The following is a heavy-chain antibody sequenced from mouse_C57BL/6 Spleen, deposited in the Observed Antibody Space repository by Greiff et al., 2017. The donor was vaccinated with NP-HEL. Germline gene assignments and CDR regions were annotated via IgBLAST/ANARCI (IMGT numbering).Heavy chain of an antibody. CDR1: GYTFTSYT. J-gene: IGHJ2*01. Sequence: VQLQQSGAELARPGASVKMSCKASGYTFTSYTMHWVKQRPGPGLEWIGYNNPSSGYTKYNQKFKDKATLTADKSSSTAYMQLSSLTSEDSAVYYCARYTTVVATVDYWGQGTTLTVSS. CDR2: NNPSSGYT. CDR3: ARYTTVVATVDY. D-gene: IGHD1-1*01. V-gene: IGHV1-4*01.